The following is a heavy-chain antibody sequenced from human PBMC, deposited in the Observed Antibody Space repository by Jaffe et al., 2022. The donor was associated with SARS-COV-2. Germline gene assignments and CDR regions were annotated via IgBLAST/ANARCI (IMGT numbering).Heavy chain of an antibody. Sequence: EVQLVESGGGLVKPGGSLRLSCAASGFTFSNAWMSWVRQAPGKGLEWVGRIKSKTDGGTTDYAAPVKGRFTISRDDSKNTLYLQMNSLKTEDTAVYYCTTGAQAAAGTSPLLFDYWGQGTLVTVSS. CDR2: IKSKTDGGTT. CDR3: TTGAQAAAGTSPLLFDY. CDR1: GFTFSNAW. V-gene: IGHV3-15*01. D-gene: IGHD6-13*01. J-gene: IGHJ4*02.